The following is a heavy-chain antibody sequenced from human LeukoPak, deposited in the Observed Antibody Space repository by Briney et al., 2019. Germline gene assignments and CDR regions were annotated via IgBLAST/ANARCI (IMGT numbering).Heavy chain of an antibody. CDR2: INHLEST. J-gene: IGHJ4*02. CDR1: GQSFSGYY. D-gene: IGHD3-22*01. V-gene: IGHV4-34*01. CDR3: ATSSYDSSGYLGFDY. Sequence: SETLSLTCAVYGQSFSGYYWSWIRQPPGKGLEWIGEINHLESTNYNPSLKSRVTISVDTSKNQFSLRLCSVTAADTAVYYCATSSYDSSGYLGFDYWGQGTLVTVSS.